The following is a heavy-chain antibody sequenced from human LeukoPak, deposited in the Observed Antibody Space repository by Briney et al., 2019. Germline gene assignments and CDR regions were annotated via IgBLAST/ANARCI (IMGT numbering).Heavy chain of an antibody. CDR3: AKAPTIFGVVPADY. V-gene: IGHV3-23*01. Sequence: GGSLRLSYAASGFTFSSYAMSWVRQAPGKGLEWVSAISGSGGSTYYADSVKGRFTISRDNSKNTLYLQMNSLRAEDTAVYYCAKAPTIFGVVPADYWGQGTLVTVSS. CDR2: ISGSGGST. J-gene: IGHJ4*02. D-gene: IGHD3-3*01. CDR1: GFTFSSYA.